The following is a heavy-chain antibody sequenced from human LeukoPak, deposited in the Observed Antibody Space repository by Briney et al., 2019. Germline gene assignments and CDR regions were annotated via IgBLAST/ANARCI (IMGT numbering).Heavy chain of an antibody. V-gene: IGHV2-26*01. J-gene: IGHJ4*02. CDR3: ARLRGLQLELRD. CDR1: GFSLSNSRMG. Sequence: SGPVLVKPTETLTLTCTVSGFSLSNSRMGVSWIRQPPGKALEWLAHIVSNDEKSYSTSLRSRLTISKDTSKSQVILIMTNMDPVDTATYYCARLRGLQLELRDWGQGTLVTVSS. CDR2: IVSNDEK. D-gene: IGHD1-1*01.